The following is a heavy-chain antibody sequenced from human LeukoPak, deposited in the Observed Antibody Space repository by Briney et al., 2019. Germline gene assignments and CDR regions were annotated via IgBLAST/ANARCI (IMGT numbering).Heavy chain of an antibody. J-gene: IGHJ5*02. CDR3: ARGFGDSSGYYSGIDP. D-gene: IGHD3-22*01. Sequence: PSQTLSLTCTVSGGSISSGDYYWSWIRQPPGKGLEWIGYIYYSGSTYYNPSLKCRVTISVDTSKNQFSLKLSSVTAADTAVYYCARGFGDSSGYYSGIDPWGQGTLVTVSS. CDR2: IYYSGST. CDR1: GGSISSGDYY. V-gene: IGHV4-30-4*01.